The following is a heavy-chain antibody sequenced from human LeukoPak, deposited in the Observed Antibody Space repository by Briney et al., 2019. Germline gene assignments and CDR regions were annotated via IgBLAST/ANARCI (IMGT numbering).Heavy chain of an antibody. D-gene: IGHD6-19*01. Sequence: SETLSLTCAVYGGSFSGYYWSWIRQPPGKGLEWIGEINHSGSTNYNPSLKSRVTISVDTSKNQFSLKLSSVTAADTAVYYCVRVGYSSGWSVDYWGQGTLVTVSS. CDR2: INHSGST. J-gene: IGHJ4*02. CDR1: GGSFSGYY. V-gene: IGHV4-34*01. CDR3: VRVGYSSGWSVDY.